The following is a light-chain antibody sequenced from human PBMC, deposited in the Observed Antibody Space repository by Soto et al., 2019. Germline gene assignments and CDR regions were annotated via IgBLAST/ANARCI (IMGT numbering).Light chain of an antibody. V-gene: IGLV3-1*01. CDR3: QAWDSNTLPLV. CDR1: KLGDIY. CDR2: QDT. Sequence: SYELTQPPSVSVSPGQTASIPCSGDKLGDIYTYWYQQKPGQSPVLVIYQDTERPSGITERFSGSNSGNTATLTISGTQAMDEADYYCQAWDSNTLPLVFGGGTQLTVL. J-gene: IGLJ2*01.